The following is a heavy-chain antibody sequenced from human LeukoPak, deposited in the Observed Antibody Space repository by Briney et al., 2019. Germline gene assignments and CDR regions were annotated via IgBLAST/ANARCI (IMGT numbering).Heavy chain of an antibody. Sequence: NPSETLSLTCTVSGGSISRSGYYWGWIRQTPGKGLEWIGSIYYSGSTYYKSSLKSRVTISLDTSKNQFSLKLSSVTAADTAVYYCARLEKGVGVVAARGLYYYYYMDVWGKGTTVTISS. V-gene: IGHV4-39*07. CDR3: ARLEKGVGVVAARGLYYYYYMDV. CDR2: IYYSGST. CDR1: GGSISRSGYY. D-gene: IGHD2-15*01. J-gene: IGHJ6*03.